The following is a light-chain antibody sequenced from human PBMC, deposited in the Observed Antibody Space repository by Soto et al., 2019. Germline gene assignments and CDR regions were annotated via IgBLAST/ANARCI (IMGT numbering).Light chain of an antibody. J-gene: IGKJ5*01. Sequence: EIVLTQSPATLSLSPGERATLSCRASQSIGYYLAWYQEKPGQAPRLLIYGASSRATGIPDRFSGSGSGTDFTLTISRLEPEDFAVYYCQQYGSSSITFGQGTRLEIK. CDR1: QSIGYY. CDR2: GAS. V-gene: IGKV3-20*01. CDR3: QQYGSSSIT.